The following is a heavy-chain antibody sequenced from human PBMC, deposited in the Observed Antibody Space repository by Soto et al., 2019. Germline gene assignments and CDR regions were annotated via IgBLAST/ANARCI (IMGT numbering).Heavy chain of an antibody. D-gene: IGHD3-3*01. CDR1: GFTFSSYA. Sequence: EVQLLESGGGLVQPGGSLRLSCAASGFTFSSYAMSWVRQAPGKGLEWVSAISGSGGSTYYADSVKGRFTISRDNSKNTLYLQMNSLRAEDTSVYYCAKDLRFLEWFDPWGQGTLVTVSS. CDR2: ISGSGGST. J-gene: IGHJ5*02. V-gene: IGHV3-23*01. CDR3: AKDLRFLEWFDP.